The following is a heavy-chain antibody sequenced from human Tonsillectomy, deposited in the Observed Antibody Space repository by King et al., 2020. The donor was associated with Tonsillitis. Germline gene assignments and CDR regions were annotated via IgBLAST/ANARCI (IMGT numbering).Heavy chain of an antibody. V-gene: IGHV3-66*01. CDR1: GFTVSSNQ. CDR2: FYRGGSI. Sequence: VQLVESGGGLVQPGGSLRLSCAGSGFTVSSNQMSWVRQAPGKGLEWVSVFYRGGSIYYADSVKGRFTISRDNSKNTLYLQMNSLRAEDSAVYYCVRDTSMGRGVIAHYYAMDVWGLGTTVTVSS. CDR3: VRDTSMGRGVIAHYYAMDV. D-gene: IGHD3-10*01. J-gene: IGHJ6*02.